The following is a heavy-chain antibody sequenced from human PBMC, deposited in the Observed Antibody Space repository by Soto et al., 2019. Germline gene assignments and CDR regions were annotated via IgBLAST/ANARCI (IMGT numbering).Heavy chain of an antibody. CDR3: ARARAQDFWSGYYAVLGMDV. CDR1: GGSTSSYY. Sequence: SETLSLTCTVSGGSTSSYYWSWIRQPPGKGLEWIGYIYYSGSTNYNPSLKSRVTISVDTSKNQFSLKLSSVTAADTAVYYCARARAQDFWSGYYAVLGMDVWGQGTTVTVSS. D-gene: IGHD3-3*01. CDR2: IYYSGST. V-gene: IGHV4-59*01. J-gene: IGHJ6*02.